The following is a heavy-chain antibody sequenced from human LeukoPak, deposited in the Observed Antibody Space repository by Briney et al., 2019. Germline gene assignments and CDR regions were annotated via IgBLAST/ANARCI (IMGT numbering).Heavy chain of an antibody. J-gene: IGHJ4*02. D-gene: IGHD3-9*01. CDR3: ARQYYDVLTGYSGYYYFDY. CDR1: GFTVSNNY. V-gene: IGHV3-66*04. CDR2: IYSGGST. Sequence: GGSLRLSCAASGFTVSNNYMSWVRQAPGKGLEWVSVIYSGGSTAYADSVKGRFTVSRDNSKNTLYLQMNDVRAEDTAVYFCARQYYDVLTGYSGYYYFDYWGQGTLVTVSS.